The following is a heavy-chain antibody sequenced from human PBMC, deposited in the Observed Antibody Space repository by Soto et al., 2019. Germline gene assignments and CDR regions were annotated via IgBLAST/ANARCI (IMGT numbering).Heavy chain of an antibody. CDR3: ARQIYDSDTGPNFQYYFDS. D-gene: IGHD3-22*01. V-gene: IGHV5-10-1*01. CDR1: GYSFAVYW. CDR2: IDPSDSQT. Sequence: PGESLKISCKGSGYSFAVYWITWVRQKPGKGLEWMGRIDPSDSQTYYSPSFRGHVTISATKSITTAFLQWSSLRASDTAMYYCARQIYDSDTGPNFQYYFDSWGQGTPVTVSS. J-gene: IGHJ4*02.